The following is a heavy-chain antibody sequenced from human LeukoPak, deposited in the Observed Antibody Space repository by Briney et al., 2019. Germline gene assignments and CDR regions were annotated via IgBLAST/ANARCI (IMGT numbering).Heavy chain of an antibody. CDR1: GGTFSSYA. J-gene: IGHJ5*02. V-gene: IGHV1-69*01. CDR2: IIPIFGTA. D-gene: IGHD2-2*01. CDR3: AREVVPAARFDP. Sequence: SVKVSCKASGGTFSSYAISWVRQAPGQGLEWMGGIIPIFGTANYAQKFQGRVTITANESTSTAYMELSSLRSEDTAVYYCAREVVPAARFDPWGQGTLVTVSS.